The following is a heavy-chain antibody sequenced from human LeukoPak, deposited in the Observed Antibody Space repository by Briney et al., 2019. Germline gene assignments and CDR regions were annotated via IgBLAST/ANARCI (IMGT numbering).Heavy chain of an antibody. V-gene: IGHV3-48*03. CDR2: ISSSGSTI. CDR3: ARDAVYYDILTGSQDAFDI. D-gene: IGHD3-9*01. CDR1: GFTFSSYE. J-gene: IGHJ3*02. Sequence: GGSLRLSCAASGFTFSSYEMNWVRQAPGKGLEWVSYISSSGSTIYYADSVKGRFTISRDNAKNSLYLQMNSLRAEDTAVCYCARDAVYYDILTGSQDAFDIWGQGTMVTVSS.